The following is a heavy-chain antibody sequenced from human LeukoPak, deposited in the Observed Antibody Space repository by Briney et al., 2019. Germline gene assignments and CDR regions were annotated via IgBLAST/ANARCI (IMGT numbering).Heavy chain of an antibody. V-gene: IGHV3-74*01. CDR1: GNYW. J-gene: IGHJ4*02. D-gene: IGHD2/OR15-2a*01. CDR2: INSDGSWT. Sequence: GGSLRLSCAASGNYWMHWVRQAPGKGLVWVSHINSDGSWTSYADSVEGRFTISKDNAKNTVYLQMNSLRAEDTAVYYCVSFYETYWGRGTLVTVSS. CDR3: VSFYETY.